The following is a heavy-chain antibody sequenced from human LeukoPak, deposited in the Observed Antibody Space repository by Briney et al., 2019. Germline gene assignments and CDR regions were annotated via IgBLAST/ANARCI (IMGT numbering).Heavy chain of an antibody. V-gene: IGHV3-30-3*02. D-gene: IGHD6-13*01. CDR2: ISYDGSNK. CDR3: ASPRDPWQQLVPFDY. J-gene: IGHJ4*02. Sequence: PGGSLRLSCAASGFTFSSYAMNWVRQAPGKGLEWVAVISYDGSNKYYADSVKGRFTISRDNSKNTLYLRMNSLRAEDTAVYYCASPRDPWQQLVPFDYWGQGTLVTVSS. CDR1: GFTFSSYA.